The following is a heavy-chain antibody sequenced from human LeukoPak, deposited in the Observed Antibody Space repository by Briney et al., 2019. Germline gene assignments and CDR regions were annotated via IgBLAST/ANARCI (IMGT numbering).Heavy chain of an antibody. CDR2: ISSSSSYI. CDR3: ARGGYSYGYPTCIDY. Sequence: GGSLRLSCAASGFTFSSYSMNWVRQAPGKGLEWVSSISSSSSYIYYADSVKGRFTISRDNAKNSLYLQMNSLRAEDTAVYYCARGGYSYGYPTCIDYWGQGTLVTVSS. V-gene: IGHV3-21*04. J-gene: IGHJ4*02. D-gene: IGHD5-18*01. CDR1: GFTFSSYS.